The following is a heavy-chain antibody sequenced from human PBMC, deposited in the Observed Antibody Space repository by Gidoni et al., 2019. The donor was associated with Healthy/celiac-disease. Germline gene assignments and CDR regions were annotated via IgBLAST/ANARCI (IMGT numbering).Heavy chain of an antibody. Sequence: QVQLVQSGAEVKKPGASVKVSCKASGYTFTGYAMHWVPQAPGQRLGWSGWINAGNGNTKYSQKFQGRVTITRDTSASTAYMELSSLRSEDTAVYYCARGPKEWELPRFDYWGQGTLVTVSS. V-gene: IGHV1-3*01. D-gene: IGHD1-26*01. CDR2: INAGNGNT. CDR1: GYTFTGYA. J-gene: IGHJ4*02. CDR3: ARGPKEWELPRFDY.